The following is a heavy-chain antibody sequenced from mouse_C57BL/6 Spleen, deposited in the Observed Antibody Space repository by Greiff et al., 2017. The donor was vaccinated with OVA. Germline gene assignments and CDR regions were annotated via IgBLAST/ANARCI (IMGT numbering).Heavy chain of an antibody. D-gene: IGHD2-4*01. Sequence: VQLKESGGGLVKPGGSLKLSCAASGFTFSSYAMSWVRQTPEKRREWVATISDGGSYTYYPDNVKGRFTISRDNAKNNLYLQMSHLKSEDTAMYYCARDTSYYDYAMDYWGQGTSVTVSS. V-gene: IGHV5-4*01. J-gene: IGHJ4*01. CDR3: ARDTSYYDYAMDY. CDR2: ISDGGSYT. CDR1: GFTFSSYA.